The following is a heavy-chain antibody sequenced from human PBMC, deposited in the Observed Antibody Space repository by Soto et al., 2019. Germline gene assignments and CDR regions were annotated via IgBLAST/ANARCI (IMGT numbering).Heavy chain of an antibody. CDR3: ARTLSPWSGYYRNYYMDV. V-gene: IGHV1-8*01. CDR2: MNPNSGNT. Sequence: ASVKVSCKASGYTFTSYDINWVRQATGQGLEWMGWMNPNSGNTGYAQKFQGRVTMTRNTSISTAYMELSSLRSEDTAVYYCARTLSPWSGYYRNYYMDVWGKGTTVTVSS. D-gene: IGHD3-3*01. CDR1: GYTFTSYD. J-gene: IGHJ6*03.